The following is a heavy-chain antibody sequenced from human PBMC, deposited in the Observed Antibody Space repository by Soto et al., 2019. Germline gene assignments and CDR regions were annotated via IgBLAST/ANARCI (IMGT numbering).Heavy chain of an antibody. D-gene: IGHD3-22*01. Sequence: ASVKVSCKASGYIFTSHGISLVRLAPGKGLEWMGGFDPEDGETIYAQKFQGRVTMTEDTSTDTAYMELSSLRSEDTAVYYCATRDSSGYSYAFDIWGQGTMVTVSS. CDR2: FDPEDGET. CDR1: GYIFTSHG. V-gene: IGHV1-24*01. J-gene: IGHJ3*02. CDR3: ATRDSSGYSYAFDI.